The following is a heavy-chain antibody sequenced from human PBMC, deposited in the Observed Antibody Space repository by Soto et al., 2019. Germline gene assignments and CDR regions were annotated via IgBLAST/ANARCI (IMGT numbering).Heavy chain of an antibody. D-gene: IGHD5-12*01. CDR1: GFSLSTIGQA. Sequence: QITLTESGPTLVKPTQTLTLTCTFSGFSLSTIGQAVGWIRQPPEKALEWLALIYWDDDKVYSPSLKSRLTITGDTSRDQVVLTMSNMEPVDTGTYYCAHSLNAATNAFDVWGQGTMVTVSS. J-gene: IGHJ3*01. CDR2: IYWDDDK. CDR3: AHSLNAATNAFDV. V-gene: IGHV2-5*02.